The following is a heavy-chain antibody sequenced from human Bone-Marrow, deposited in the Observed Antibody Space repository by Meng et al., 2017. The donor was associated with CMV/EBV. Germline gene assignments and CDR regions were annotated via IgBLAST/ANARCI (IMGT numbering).Heavy chain of an antibody. V-gene: IGHV3-7*01. D-gene: IGHD4-17*01. CDR1: GFTFSSYW. CDR2: IKQDGSEK. Sequence: GESLKISCAASGFTFSSYWMSWVRQAPGKGLEWVANIKQDGSEKYYVDSVKGRFTASRDNARNSLYLQMNSLRDEDTAVYYCRKNYGDYASPRGMDVWGQGTTVTVSS. CDR3: RKNYGDYASPRGMDV. J-gene: IGHJ6*02.